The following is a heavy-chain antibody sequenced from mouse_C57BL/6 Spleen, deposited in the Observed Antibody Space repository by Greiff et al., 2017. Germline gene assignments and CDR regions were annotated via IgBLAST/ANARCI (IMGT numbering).Heavy chain of an antibody. CDR1: GYSFTDYN. CDR2: INPNYGTT. D-gene: IGHD1-1*01. V-gene: IGHV1-39*01. CDR3: ASLFITTVVATRTGWYFDV. Sequence: VQLKESGPELVKPGASVKISCKASGYSFTDYNMNWVKQSNGKSLEWIGVINPNYGTTSYNQKFKGKATLTVDQSSSTAYMQLNSLTSEDSAVYYCASLFITTVVATRTGWYFDVWGTGTTVTVSS. J-gene: IGHJ1*03.